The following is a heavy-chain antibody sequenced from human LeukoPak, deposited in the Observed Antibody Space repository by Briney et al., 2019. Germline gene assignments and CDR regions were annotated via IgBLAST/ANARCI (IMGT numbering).Heavy chain of an antibody. V-gene: IGHV3-7*01. D-gene: IGHD3-22*01. Sequence: PGGSLRLSCAASGFTFSSYWMSWVRQAPGKGLEWVANIKQDGSEKYYVDSVKGRFTISRDNAKNSLYLQMNSLRAEDTAAYYCARHAYYYDSSGYYFVYWGQGTLVTVSS. J-gene: IGHJ4*02. CDR2: IKQDGSEK. CDR3: ARHAYYYDSSGYYFVY. CDR1: GFTFSSYW.